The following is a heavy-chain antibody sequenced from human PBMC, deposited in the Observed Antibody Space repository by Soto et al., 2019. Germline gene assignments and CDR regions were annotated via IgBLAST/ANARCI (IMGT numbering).Heavy chain of an antibody. D-gene: IGHD6-25*01. CDR3: ARDAATYYEPYYYGMDV. CDR1: GYTFTTYG. Sequence: ASVKVSCKASGYTFTTYGISWVRQAPGQGLEWMGWISGYNGNTNYAQKLQGRVTMTTDTSTGTAYMELRSLRSDDTAVYYCARDAATYYEPYYYGMDVWGQGTTVTVSS. CDR2: ISGYNGNT. J-gene: IGHJ6*02. V-gene: IGHV1-18*04.